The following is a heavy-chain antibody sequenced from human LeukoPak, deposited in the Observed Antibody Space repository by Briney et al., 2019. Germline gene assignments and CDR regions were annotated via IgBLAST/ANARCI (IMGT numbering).Heavy chain of an antibody. CDR3: AREGYFSGGNCYLTWIDP. Sequence: NTSASLSPTWTVSAGSIRVYYRSSIRQSAGKGLEWIVRIYTSGRSNYITSLPSRVTMSVDTSKNQYSLTLSSVTAADTAVYYSAREGYFSGGNCYLTWIDPWGQGTLVTVSS. D-gene: IGHD2-15*01. J-gene: IGHJ5*02. CDR2: IYTSGRS. V-gene: IGHV4-4*07. CDR1: AGSIRVYY.